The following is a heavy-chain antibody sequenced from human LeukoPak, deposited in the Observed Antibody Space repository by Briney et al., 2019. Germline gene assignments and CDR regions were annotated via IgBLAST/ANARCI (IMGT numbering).Heavy chain of an antibody. J-gene: IGHJ6*02. CDR3: ARNLAKEQWLGTRNYYYYGMDV. CDR1: GGTFSSYA. Sequence: SVKVSCKASGGTFSSYAISWVRQAPGQGLEWMGRIIPILGIANYAQKFQGRVTITADKSTSTAYMELSSLRSEDTAVYYCARNLAKEQWLGTRNYYYYGMDVWGQGTTVTVSS. D-gene: IGHD6-19*01. V-gene: IGHV1-69*04. CDR2: IIPILGIA.